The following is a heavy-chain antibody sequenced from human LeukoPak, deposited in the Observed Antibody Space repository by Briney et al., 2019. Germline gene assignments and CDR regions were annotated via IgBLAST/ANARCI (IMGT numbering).Heavy chain of an antibody. V-gene: IGHV4-39*07. J-gene: IGHJ2*01. D-gene: IGHD6-19*01. CDR3: ARGRARRLVQSKNWYFDL. Sequence: SETLSLTCTVSGGSISSSSFYWGWIRQPPGKGLEWIGSIYYSGSTYFNPSLKSRVTISVDRSKNQFSLKLSSVTAADTAVYYCARGRARRLVQSKNWYFDLWGRGTLVTVSS. CDR2: IYYSGST. CDR1: GGSISSSSFY.